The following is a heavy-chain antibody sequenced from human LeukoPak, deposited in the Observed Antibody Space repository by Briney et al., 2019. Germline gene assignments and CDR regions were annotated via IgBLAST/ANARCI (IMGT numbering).Heavy chain of an antibody. J-gene: IGHJ4*02. CDR1: GGSISSYY. Sequence: SETLSLTCTVSGGSISSYYWSWIRQPPGKGLEWIGYIYYSGSTNYNPSLKSRVTISVDTSKNQFSLKLSSVTAADTAVYYCARDVLSGRVDYWGQGTLVTVSS. CDR2: IYYSGST. CDR3: ARDVLSGRVDY. V-gene: IGHV4-59*01. D-gene: IGHD3-10*01.